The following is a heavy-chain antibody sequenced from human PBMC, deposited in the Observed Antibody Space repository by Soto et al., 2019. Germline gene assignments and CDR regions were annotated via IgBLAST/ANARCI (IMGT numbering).Heavy chain of an antibody. CDR2: INHSGST. V-gene: IGHV4-34*01. Sequence: SETLSLTCAVYGGSFSGYYWSWIRQPPGKGLEWIGEINHSGSTNYNPSLKSRVTISVDTSKNQFSLKLSSVTAADTAVYYCARGEPAYDFWSGYYGTYYGMDVWGQGTTVTVSS. CDR1: GGSFSGYY. CDR3: ARGEPAYDFWSGYYGTYYGMDV. D-gene: IGHD3-3*01. J-gene: IGHJ6*02.